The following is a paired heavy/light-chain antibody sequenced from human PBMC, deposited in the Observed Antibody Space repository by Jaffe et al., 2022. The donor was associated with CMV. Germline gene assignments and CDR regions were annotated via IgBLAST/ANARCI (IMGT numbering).Heavy chain of an antibody. CDR2: INHIGTA. CDR3: ARGRIRAPRGVSTTTRGFLYNWFDP. Sequence: QVQLQQWGAGLLKPSETLSLTCAVYGGSFSGHYWNWIRQTPGRGLEWIGEINHIGTATYNPSLKSRVTISVDTSKSQFSLILNSVTAADAAVYYCARGRIRAPRGVSTTTRGFLYNWFDPWGQGSQVAVSS. CDR1: GGSFSGHY. J-gene: IGHJ5*02. V-gene: IGHV4-34*01. D-gene: IGHD1-1*01.
Light chain of an antibody. CDR1: QTISKF. V-gene: IGKV1-39*01. CDR2: ITS. J-gene: IGKJ1*01. Sequence: DIQMTQSPSFLSASVGDRVTITCRASQTISKFLNWYQQKPGEAPKVLISITSSLQSGVPSRFSGSGYGSEFSLTISNLQPDDFATYYCQQSYSTPWTFGQGTKVEI. CDR3: QQSYSTPWT.